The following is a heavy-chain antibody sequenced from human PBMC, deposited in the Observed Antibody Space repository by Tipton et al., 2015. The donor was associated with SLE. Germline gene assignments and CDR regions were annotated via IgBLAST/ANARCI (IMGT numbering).Heavy chain of an antibody. V-gene: IGHV1-18*01. Sequence: QLVQSGAEVMKPGASVKVSCKASGYTFTNFDISWVRQAPGQGLEWMGWISTYNGNTNYAQKFQGRVTMTTDTSTSTAYTELRSLRSDDTAVYYCARVGGEQYFDYWGQGTLVTVSS. CDR2: ISTYNGNT. D-gene: IGHD2-21*01. CDR1: GYTFTNFD. CDR3: ARVGGEQYFDY. J-gene: IGHJ4*02.